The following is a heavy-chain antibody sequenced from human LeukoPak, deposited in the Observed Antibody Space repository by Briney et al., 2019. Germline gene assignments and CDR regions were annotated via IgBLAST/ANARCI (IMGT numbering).Heavy chain of an antibody. CDR3: AREVCLNPAGSVGYVDL. V-gene: IGHV3-74*01. J-gene: IGHJ2*01. CDR1: GFTFNTFW. Sequence: GGSLRLSCAASGFTFNTFWMQWLPPVPGKGLLWVSLINSDGGKTGHEESVKGRFTISRDNANSTLYLQMSGLRAEDTAVYYCAREVCLNPAGSVGYVDLWGRGTLVTVSS. CDR2: INSDGGKT. D-gene: IGHD6-13*01.